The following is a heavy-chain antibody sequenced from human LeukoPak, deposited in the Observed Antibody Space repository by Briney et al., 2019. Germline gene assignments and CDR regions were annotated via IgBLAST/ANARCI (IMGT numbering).Heavy chain of an antibody. J-gene: IGHJ6*03. D-gene: IGHD3-10*01. Sequence: ASVKVSCKASGYTFTSYYMHWVRQAPGQGLEWIGIINPSGGSTSYAQKFQGRVTMTRDMSTSTVYMELSSLRSEDTAVYYCARGQLLTSYYYYYMDVWGKGTTVTVSS. V-gene: IGHV1-46*01. CDR3: ARGQLLTSYYYYYMDV. CDR1: GYTFTSYY. CDR2: INPSGGST.